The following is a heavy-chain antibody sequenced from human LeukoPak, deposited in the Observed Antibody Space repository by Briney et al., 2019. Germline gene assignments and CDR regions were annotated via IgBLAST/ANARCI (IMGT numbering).Heavy chain of an antibody. CDR2: IYTGIT. Sequence: PSETLSLTCTVSGGSISTFFWTWSRQSAGKGLEWIGRIYTGITYYNPSHESRATISVDTSNNHFSLKLTSLTAADTAVYYCARGTEMTSFTGYYSFDYWGRGSLVTVSS. CDR3: ARGTEMTSFTGYYSFDY. D-gene: IGHD3-9*01. CDR1: GGSISTFF. V-gene: IGHV4-4*07. J-gene: IGHJ4*02.